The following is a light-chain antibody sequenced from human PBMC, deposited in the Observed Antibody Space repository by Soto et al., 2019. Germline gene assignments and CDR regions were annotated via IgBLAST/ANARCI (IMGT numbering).Light chain of an antibody. CDR1: QSISSS. CDR3: QQYNSYWT. Sequence: DIQRTQSPSTLSASVGDRVTIPCRASQSISSSLAWYQQRPGKAPKLLIYDASSLESGVPSRFSGSGSGTEFTLTINSLQPDDFATYYCQQYNSYWTFGQGTKVDIK. V-gene: IGKV1-5*01. CDR2: DAS. J-gene: IGKJ1*01.